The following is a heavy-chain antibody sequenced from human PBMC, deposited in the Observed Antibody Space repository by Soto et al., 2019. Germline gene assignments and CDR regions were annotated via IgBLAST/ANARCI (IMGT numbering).Heavy chain of an antibody. CDR3: AKVDAYSYRSDH. CDR2: IGRTNNT. Sequence: PSGSLRLSCAASGFTFSNSAITWVRQALAHGQEWASSIGRTNNTHYADYAKVRFGISRDDSQNTLHIPLNSLTAMDTAANFCAKVDAYSYRSDHWGQGTLVTVSS. J-gene: IGHJ4*02. V-gene: IGHV3-23*01. D-gene: IGHD3-16*02. CDR1: GFTFSNSA.